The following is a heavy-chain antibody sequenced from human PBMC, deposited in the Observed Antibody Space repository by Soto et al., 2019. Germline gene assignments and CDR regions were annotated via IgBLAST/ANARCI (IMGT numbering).Heavy chain of an antibody. D-gene: IGHD3-10*01. CDR1: VGSISGYF. CDR2: MSYTGNT. J-gene: IGHJ1*01. Sequence: PSQTLSLTCTVSVGSISGYFCNWIRHPPGKGLEWIGYMSYTGNTNYNPSLTSRVSISVDTSKNQFSLNLTSVTAADPAVYYCARADTTIVPLAQWGQGTLVPVSS. V-gene: IGHV4-59*01. CDR3: ARADTTIVPLAQ.